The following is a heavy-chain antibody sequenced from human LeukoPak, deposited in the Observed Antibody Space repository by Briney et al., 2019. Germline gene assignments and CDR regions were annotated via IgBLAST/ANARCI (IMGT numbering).Heavy chain of an antibody. V-gene: IGHV3-21*01. CDR1: GFTFRSSS. Sequence: PGGSLGLSCAASGFTFRSSSMSWVRQAPGKGLEWVAFIGSFTGDIFYADSVKGRFTISRDNAKDSVYLQMDSLRVDDTAIYFCARDPYTGSMFDYWGHGTLVTVSS. CDR3: ARDPYTGSMFDY. CDR2: IGSFTGDI. D-gene: IGHD1-26*01. J-gene: IGHJ4*01.